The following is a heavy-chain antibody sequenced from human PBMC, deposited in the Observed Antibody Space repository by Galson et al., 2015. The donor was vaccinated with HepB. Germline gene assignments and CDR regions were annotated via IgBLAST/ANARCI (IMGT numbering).Heavy chain of an antibody. CDR1: GGSISSSSYY. J-gene: IGHJ4*02. CDR3: ARLTSRATIGRGRIDY. D-gene: IGHD5-12*01. CDR2: IYYSGST. Sequence: SETLSLTCTVSGGSISSSSYYWGWIRQPPGKGLEWIGSIYYSGSTYYNPSLKSRVTISVDTSKNQFSLKLSSVTAADTAVYYCARLTSRATIGRGRIDYWGQGTLVTVSS. V-gene: IGHV4-39*01.